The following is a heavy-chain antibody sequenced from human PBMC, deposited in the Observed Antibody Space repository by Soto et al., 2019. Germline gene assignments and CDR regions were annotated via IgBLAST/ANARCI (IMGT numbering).Heavy chain of an antibody. V-gene: IGHV4-31*03. CDR3: ARLRIATNNYKWFDP. D-gene: IGHD2-21*01. J-gene: IGHJ5*02. Sequence: SETLSLTFSVSGAALNSGNYYWSWIRQVPGKGLEWIGHIYVTGAVDYNPSLRDRITISQDTSERQFSLNLRLVTAADTAVYYCARLRIATNNYKWFDPWGQGTLVTVAS. CDR1: GAALNSGNYY. CDR2: IYVTGAV.